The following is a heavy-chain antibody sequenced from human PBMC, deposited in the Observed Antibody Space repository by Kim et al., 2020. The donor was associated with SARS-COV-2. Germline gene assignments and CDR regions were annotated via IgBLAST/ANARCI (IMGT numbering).Heavy chain of an antibody. CDR3: ARGGYSSGWSIGEAFDF. J-gene: IGHJ3*01. CDR2: ISDDANNK. CDR1: GFTFSDFA. D-gene: IGHD6-13*01. V-gene: IGHV3-30*04. Sequence: GGSLRLSCAXSGFTFSDFAFHWVRQAPGKGLEWVAVISDDANNKYDAESVKGRFTISRDNSKNTLYLQMNSLRAEDTAVYYCARGGYSSGWSIGEAFDFWGQGTMVTVSS.